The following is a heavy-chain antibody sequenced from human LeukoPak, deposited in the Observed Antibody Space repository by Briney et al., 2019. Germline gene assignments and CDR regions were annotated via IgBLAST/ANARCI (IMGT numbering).Heavy chain of an antibody. CDR3: ARRVRYYYDSSGYYWAWDY. CDR1: GYSISSGYY. D-gene: IGHD3-22*01. V-gene: IGHV4-38-2*01. J-gene: IGHJ4*02. Sequence: SETLSLTCAVSGYSISSGYYWGWIRQPPGKGLEWIGSIYHSGSTYYNPSLKSRVTISVDTSKNQFSLKLSSVTAADTAVYYCARRVRYYYDSSGYYWAWDYWGQGTLFTVSS. CDR2: IYHSGST.